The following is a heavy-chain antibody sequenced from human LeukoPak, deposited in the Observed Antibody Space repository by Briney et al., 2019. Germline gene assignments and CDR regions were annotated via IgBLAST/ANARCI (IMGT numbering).Heavy chain of an antibody. CDR2: IYHSGST. Sequence: SETLSLTCTVSGGSIRNSSYYWSWIRQPPGKGLEWIGYIYHSGSTYYNPSLKSRVTISVDRSKNQFSLKPSSVTAADTAVYYCASGSGSKDAFDIWGQGTMVTVSS. J-gene: IGHJ3*02. CDR3: ASGSGSKDAFDI. V-gene: IGHV4-30-2*01. D-gene: IGHD3-10*01. CDR1: GGSIRNSSYY.